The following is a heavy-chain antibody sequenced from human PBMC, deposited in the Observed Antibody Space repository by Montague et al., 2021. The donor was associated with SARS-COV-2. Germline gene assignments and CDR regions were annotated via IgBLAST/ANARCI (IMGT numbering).Heavy chain of an antibody. D-gene: IGHD6-13*01. CDR3: ARDRVRAAAGTRYYFDY. CDR2: IWYDGSNK. J-gene: IGHJ4*02. Sequence: SLRLSCAASVFTFSRYGMHLFRQAPVKGLEWVAVIWYDGSNKYYSDPVKGRFTISRDNSKNTLYLQMNSLRAEDTAVYYCARDRVRAAAGTRYYFDYWGQGTLVTVSS. V-gene: IGHV3-33*01. CDR1: VFTFSRYG.